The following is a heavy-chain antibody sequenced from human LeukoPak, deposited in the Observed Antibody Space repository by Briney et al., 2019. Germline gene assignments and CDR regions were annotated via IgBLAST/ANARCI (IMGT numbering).Heavy chain of an antibody. CDR3: ARDAYRDYWGGYYYYYYYMDV. D-gene: IGHD2-21*01. J-gene: IGHJ6*03. CDR1: GGSISSSSYY. Sequence: SETLSLTCTVSGGSISSSSYYWGWIRQPPGKGLEWIGRIYYSGSTYYNLSLKSRVTISVDTSKNQFSLKLSSVTAADTAVYYCARDAYRDYWGGYYYYYYYMDVWGKGTTVTVSS. V-gene: IGHV4-39*07. CDR2: IYYSGST.